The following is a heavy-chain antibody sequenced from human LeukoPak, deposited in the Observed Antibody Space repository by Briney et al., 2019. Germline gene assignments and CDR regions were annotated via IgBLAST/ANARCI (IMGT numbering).Heavy chain of an antibody. CDR1: GFTFSDYY. Sequence: TRGSLRLSCAASGFTFSDYYMSWIRQAPGKGLEWVSYMSSISSYTNYADSVKGRFTISRDNAKNSLYLQMNSLRAEDTAVYYCARERIQLWSRAFDYWGQGTLVTVSS. V-gene: IGHV3-11*06. CDR3: ARERIQLWSRAFDY. CDR2: MSSISSYT. J-gene: IGHJ4*02. D-gene: IGHD5-18*01.